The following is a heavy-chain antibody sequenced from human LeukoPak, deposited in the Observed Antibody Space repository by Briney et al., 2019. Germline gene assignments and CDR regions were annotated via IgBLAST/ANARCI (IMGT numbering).Heavy chain of an antibody. CDR3: ARVPAASPFYGMDV. V-gene: IGHV1-2*02. D-gene: IGHD2-2*01. Sequence: GASVKVSCKASGYTFTGYYMHWVRQAPGQGLEWMGWINPNSGGTNYAQKFQGRVTMTRDTSISTAYMELSRLRSDDTAVYYCARVPAASPFYGMDVWGQGTTVTVSS. CDR2: INPNSGGT. J-gene: IGHJ6*02. CDR1: GYTFTGYY.